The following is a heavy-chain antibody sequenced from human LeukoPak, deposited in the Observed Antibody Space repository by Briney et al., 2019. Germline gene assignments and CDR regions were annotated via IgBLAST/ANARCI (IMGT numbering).Heavy chain of an antibody. CDR2: IYHTGSA. J-gene: IGHJ4*02. CDR3: ARSGAYCLDY. Sequence: PSGTLSLTCAVSGGSITSRDNWWSWLRQPPGKGLEWIAEIYHTGSANYNPSLKSRVTISVDKSKNQFSLSLDSMTAADTAVYYCARSGAYCLDYWGQGTLVAVSS. D-gene: IGHD1-26*01. V-gene: IGHV4-4*02. CDR1: GGSITSRDNW.